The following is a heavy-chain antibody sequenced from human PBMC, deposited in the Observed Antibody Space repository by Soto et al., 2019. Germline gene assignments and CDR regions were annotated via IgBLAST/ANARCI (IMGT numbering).Heavy chain of an antibody. Sequence: TSVKVSFKESGYTINSYYMHWVRQAPGQGLEWMGIINPSGGSTSYAQKLQGRVTMTTDTSTSTAYMELRSLRSDDTAVYYCARGAPHDYWGQGTLVTVSS. V-gene: IGHV1-46*02. J-gene: IGHJ4*02. CDR1: GYTINSYY. CDR2: INPSGGST. CDR3: ARGAPHDY.